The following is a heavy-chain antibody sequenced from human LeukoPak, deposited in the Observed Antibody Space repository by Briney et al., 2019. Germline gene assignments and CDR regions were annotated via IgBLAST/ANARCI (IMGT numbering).Heavy chain of an antibody. D-gene: IGHD3-10*01. Sequence: GGSLRLSCAAPGFTFSSYSMNWVRQAPGKGLEWVSSISSSSSYIYYADSVKGRFTISRDNAKNSLYLQMNSRRAEDTAVYYCARDSPLMGYWGQGTLVTVSS. CDR2: ISSSSSYI. V-gene: IGHV3-21*01. J-gene: IGHJ4*02. CDR3: ARDSPLMGY. CDR1: GFTFSSYS.